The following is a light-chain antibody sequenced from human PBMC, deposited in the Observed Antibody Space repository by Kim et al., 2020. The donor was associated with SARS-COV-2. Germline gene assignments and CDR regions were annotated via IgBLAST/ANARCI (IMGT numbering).Light chain of an antibody. CDR1: SSDVGGYNS. Sequence: QSALTQPPSASGSPGQSVTISCTGTSSDVGGYNSVSWYQQHPGKAPKLMLYDVTKRPSGVPDRFSGSKSGNTASLTVSGLQAEDEADYYCSSYVTRNNWVFGGGTQLTVL. CDR3: SSYVTRNNWV. V-gene: IGLV2-8*01. CDR2: DVT. J-gene: IGLJ7*01.